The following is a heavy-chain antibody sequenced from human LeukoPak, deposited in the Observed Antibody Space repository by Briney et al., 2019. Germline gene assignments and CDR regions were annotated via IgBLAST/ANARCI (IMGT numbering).Heavy chain of an antibody. CDR1: GYTFTSYA. CDR2: INAGNGNT. D-gene: IGHD3-10*01. Sequence: ASVKVSCKASGYTFTSYAMHWVRQAPGQRLEWMGWINAGNGNTKYSQKFQGRVTITRDTSASTAYMELSSLRSEDTAVYYCARDLFYYGSGSYLGCPDYWGQGTLVTVSS. V-gene: IGHV1-3*01. J-gene: IGHJ4*02. CDR3: ARDLFYYGSGSYLGCPDY.